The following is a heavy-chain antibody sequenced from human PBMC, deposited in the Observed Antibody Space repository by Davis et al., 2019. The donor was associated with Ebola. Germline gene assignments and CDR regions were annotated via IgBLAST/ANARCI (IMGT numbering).Heavy chain of an antibody. V-gene: IGHV3-30-3*01. D-gene: IGHD3-22*01. CDR3: ARDRYTYYYDSNGYPGDY. CDR2: ISYDGSNK. Sequence: PGGSLRLSCADSGFSISSYAMHWVRQAPGKGLEWVAVISYDGSNKYYADSVKGRFTISRDNPKNMLYLQMNSLKAEDTAVYYCARDRYTYYYDSNGYPGDYWGQGTLVTVSS. J-gene: IGHJ4*02. CDR1: GFSISSYA.